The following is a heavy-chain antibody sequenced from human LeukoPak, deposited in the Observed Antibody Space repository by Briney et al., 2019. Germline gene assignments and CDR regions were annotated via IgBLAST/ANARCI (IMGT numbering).Heavy chain of an antibody. D-gene: IGHD3-3*01. CDR2: IYPGDSDT. Sequence: GESLKISCKGSGYSFTSYWIGWVRQMPGKGLEWSGIIYPGDSDTRYSPSFQGQVTISADKSISTAYLQWSSLKASDTAMYYCARAPSDYDFWSGYPTPEFDYWGQGTLVTVSS. V-gene: IGHV5-51*01. J-gene: IGHJ4*02. CDR3: ARAPSDYDFWSGYPTPEFDY. CDR1: GYSFTSYW.